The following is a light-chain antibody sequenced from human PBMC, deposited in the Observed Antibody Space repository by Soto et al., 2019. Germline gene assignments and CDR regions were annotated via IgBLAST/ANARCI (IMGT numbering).Light chain of an antibody. CDR2: DAS. CDR3: SSYTSSGTYV. J-gene: IGLJ1*01. Sequence: QSALAQPASVSGSPGQSITISCTGTSSVVGGYNYVSWYQQHPGKAPKLMIYDASNRPSGVSNRFSGSKSGNTASLTISGLQAEDEADYFCSSYTSSGTYVFGTGNKVTVL. CDR1: SSVVGGYNY. V-gene: IGLV2-14*01.